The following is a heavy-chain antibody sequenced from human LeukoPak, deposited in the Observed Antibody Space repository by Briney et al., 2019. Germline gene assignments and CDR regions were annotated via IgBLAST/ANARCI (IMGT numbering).Heavy chain of an antibody. V-gene: IGHV4-59*01. J-gene: IGHJ5*02. CDR2: IYYSGST. CDR1: GGSISSYY. Sequence: SETLSLTCTVSGGSISSYYWSWIRQPPGKGLEWIGYIYYSGSTNYNPSLKSRVTISVDTSKNQSSLKLSSVTAADTAVYYCARQGVSRGSSGFYNWFDPWGQGTLVTVSS. CDR3: ARQGVSRGSSGFYNWFDP. D-gene: IGHD3-22*01.